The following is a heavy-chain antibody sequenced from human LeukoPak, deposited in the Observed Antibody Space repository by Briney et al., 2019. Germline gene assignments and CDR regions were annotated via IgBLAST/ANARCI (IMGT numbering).Heavy chain of an antibody. V-gene: IGHV4-59*01. CDR1: GGSISNYY. CDR3: ARTRYCISTSCYFDY. D-gene: IGHD2-2*01. Sequence: PSETLSLTCTVSGGSISNYYWSWIRQPPGKGLEWIGYIYYSGSTKYNPSLKSRVTISVDTSKNQFSLELSSVTAADTAVYYCARTRYCISTSCYFDYWGQEPWSPPLQ. J-gene: IGHJ4*01. CDR2: IYYSGST.